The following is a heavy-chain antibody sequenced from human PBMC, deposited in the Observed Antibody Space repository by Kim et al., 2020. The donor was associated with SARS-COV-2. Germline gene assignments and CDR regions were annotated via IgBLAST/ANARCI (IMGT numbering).Heavy chain of an antibody. CDR2: IYPCDSDT. V-gene: IGHV5-51*01. CDR1: GYSFTSYR. CDR3: VRLSSYYDFWSGPGYYYYMDV. Sequence: GESLKISCKGSGYSFTSYRIGWVRQMPGKGLEWMGIIYPCDSDTRYSPSFQGQVTISADKSNSTAYLQWSSLKASNTAMYYCVRLSSYYDFWSGPGYYYYMDVWGKGTTVTVSS. D-gene: IGHD3-3*01. J-gene: IGHJ6*03.